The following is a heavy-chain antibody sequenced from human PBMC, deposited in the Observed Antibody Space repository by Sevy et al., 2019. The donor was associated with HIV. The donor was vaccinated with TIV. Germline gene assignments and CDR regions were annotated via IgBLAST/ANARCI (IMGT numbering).Heavy chain of an antibody. J-gene: IGHJ5*02. CDR3: ARGPRSVVTATTLFGWFDP. CDR2: IFYSGST. CDR1: GVSINSEGYY. D-gene: IGHD1-26*01. Sequence: SETLFLTCSVSGVSINSEGYYWSWVRLRPGKGLEWIGYIFYSGSTYFNPSLKSRLSMSLDTSANQFSLNFNSVTAADTAIYFCARGPRSVVTATTLFGWFDPWGQGTLVTVSS. V-gene: IGHV4-31*03.